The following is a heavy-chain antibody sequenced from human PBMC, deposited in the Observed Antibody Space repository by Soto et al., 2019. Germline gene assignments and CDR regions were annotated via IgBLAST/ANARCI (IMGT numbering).Heavy chain of an antibody. J-gene: IGHJ4*02. D-gene: IGHD3-3*01. V-gene: IGHV4-34*01. CDR1: GGSFSGYY. Sequence: SETLSLTCAVYGGSFSGYYWRWIRQPPGKGLEWIGEINHSGSTNYNPSLKSRVTISVDTSKNQFSLKLSSVTAADTAVYYCARLPRFLEWFRRSYYFDYWGQGTLVTVSS. CDR3: ARLPRFLEWFRRSYYFDY. CDR2: INHSGST.